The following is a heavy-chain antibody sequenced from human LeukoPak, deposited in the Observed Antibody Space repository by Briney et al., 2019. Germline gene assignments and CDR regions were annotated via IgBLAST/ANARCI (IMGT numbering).Heavy chain of an antibody. V-gene: IGHV4-4*07. D-gene: IGHD2-21*01. J-gene: IGHJ5*02. Sequence: SETLSVTCTDSGGSISSYNWCWIRQPAGKGLEWIGHIYTSGSTNYNPPLKSRVTMSVDTSKNQFSLKLSSVTAADTAVYYCARDAEEVIYNWFDPWGQGTQLTVSS. CDR3: ARDAEEVIYNWFDP. CDR2: IYTSGST. CDR1: GGSISSYN.